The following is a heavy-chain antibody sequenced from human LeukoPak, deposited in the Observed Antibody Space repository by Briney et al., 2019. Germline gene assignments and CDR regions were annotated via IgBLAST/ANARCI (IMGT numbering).Heavy chain of an antibody. Sequence: SETLSLTCTVSGGSISGYYWTWIRQPPGKGLEWIGYIYNSGNTNYNPSLKGRVTISVDTSKNQFSLKLSSVTAADTAVYYCARDKAALGTLDWGQGTLVTVSS. J-gene: IGHJ4*02. CDR3: ARDKAALGTLD. D-gene: IGHD6-13*01. V-gene: IGHV4-59*01. CDR1: GGSISGYY. CDR2: IYNSGNT.